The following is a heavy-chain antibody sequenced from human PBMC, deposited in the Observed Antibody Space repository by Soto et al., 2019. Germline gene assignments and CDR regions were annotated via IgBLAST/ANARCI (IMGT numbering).Heavy chain of an antibody. CDR2: MNPGSGKT. D-gene: IGHD3-16*01. Sequence: QVQLVQSGAEVKEPGASVRVSCKPSGSTFITYDTSGVRKATGQGLEWMGWMNPGSGKTGYANKFQGRVTMTRDASTSTAHLELSSLTSEDTAVYYCARMASFGTLNWFDPWGQGTLVTVSS. CDR1: GSTFITYD. CDR3: ARMASFGTLNWFDP. J-gene: IGHJ5*02. V-gene: IGHV1-8*02.